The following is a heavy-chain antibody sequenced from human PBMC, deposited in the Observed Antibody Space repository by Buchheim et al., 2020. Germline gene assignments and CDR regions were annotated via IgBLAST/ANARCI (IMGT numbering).Heavy chain of an antibody. D-gene: IGHD3-9*01. V-gene: IGHV3-48*01. CDR1: GFTFSSYS. Sequence: EVQLVESGGGLVQPGGSLRLSCAASGFTFSSYSMNWVRQAPGKGLEWVSYISSSSSTIYYADSVKGRFTISRDNAKNTLYLQINSLRSEDTAVYYCARDGDYDIFLFNYWGQGTL. CDR2: ISSSSSTI. J-gene: IGHJ4*02. CDR3: ARDGDYDIFLFNY.